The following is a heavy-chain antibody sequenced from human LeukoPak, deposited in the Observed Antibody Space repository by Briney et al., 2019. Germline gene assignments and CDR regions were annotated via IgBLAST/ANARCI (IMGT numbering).Heavy chain of an antibody. D-gene: IGHD6-19*01. V-gene: IGHV3-30*04. Sequence: GGSLRLSCAASGFTFSSYAMHWVRQAPGKGLEWVAVISYDGSNKYYADSVKGRFTISRDNSKNTLYLQMNSLRAEDTAVYYCARDRPAVAIDYWGQGILVTVSS. CDR3: ARDRPAVAIDY. J-gene: IGHJ4*02. CDR1: GFTFSSYA. CDR2: ISYDGSNK.